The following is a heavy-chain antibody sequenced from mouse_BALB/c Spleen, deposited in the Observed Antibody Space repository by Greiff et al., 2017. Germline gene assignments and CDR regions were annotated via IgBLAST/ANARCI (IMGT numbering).Heavy chain of an antibody. V-gene: IGHV1S81*02. J-gene: IGHJ2*01. CDR2: INPSNGRT. Sequence: QVHVKQPGAELVKPGASVKLSCKASGYTFTSYWMHWVKQRPGQGLEWIGEINPSNGRTNYNEKFKSKATLTVDKSSSTAYMQLSSLTSEDSAVYYCASVLWRYWGQGTTLTVSS. D-gene: IGHD1-1*02. CDR1: GYTFTSYW. CDR3: ASVLWRY.